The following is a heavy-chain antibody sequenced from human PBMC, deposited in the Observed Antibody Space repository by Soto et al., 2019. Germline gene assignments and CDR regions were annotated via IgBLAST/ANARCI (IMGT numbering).Heavy chain of an antibody. J-gene: IGHJ3*02. CDR2: IYWNDDK. V-gene: IGHV2-5*01. D-gene: IGHD6-19*01. Sequence: QITLKESGPTLVKPTQTLTLTCTFSGFSLSTSGVGVGWIRQPPGKALEWLALIYWNDDKRYSPSLKSRLTITKDTSKNQVVLTMTNMDPVDTATYYCAHYMSHSSGWYRDDAFDIWGQGTMVTVSS. CDR1: GFSLSTSGVG. CDR3: AHYMSHSSGWYRDDAFDI.